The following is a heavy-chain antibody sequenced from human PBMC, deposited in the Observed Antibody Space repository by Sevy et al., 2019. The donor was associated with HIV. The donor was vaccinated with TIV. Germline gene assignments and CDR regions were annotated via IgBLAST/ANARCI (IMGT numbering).Heavy chain of an antibody. Sequence: VSLRLSCAASGFTFSSYWMHWVRQAPGKGLVWVSRINSDGSSTSYADSVKGRFTISRDNAKNTLYLQMNSLRAEDTAVYYCARDSSGYLGAYWYFDLWGRGTLVTVSS. D-gene: IGHD3-22*01. CDR2: INSDGSST. CDR3: ARDSSGYLGAYWYFDL. CDR1: GFTFSSYW. V-gene: IGHV3-74*01. J-gene: IGHJ2*01.